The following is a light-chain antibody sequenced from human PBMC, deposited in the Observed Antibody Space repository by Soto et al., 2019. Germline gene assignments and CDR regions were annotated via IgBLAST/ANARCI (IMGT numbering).Light chain of an antibody. CDR2: DIN. CDR3: VSYTTSASYV. CDR1: SSDVGNYIF. J-gene: IGLJ1*01. Sequence: QSALTQPASVSGSPGQSITISCTGTSSDVGNYIFVSWYRQHPGEAPKLMIYDINNRPSGVSNRFSGSKSGNTASLTISGLQAEDEADYYCVSYTTSASYVFGTGTKLTVL. V-gene: IGLV2-14*01.